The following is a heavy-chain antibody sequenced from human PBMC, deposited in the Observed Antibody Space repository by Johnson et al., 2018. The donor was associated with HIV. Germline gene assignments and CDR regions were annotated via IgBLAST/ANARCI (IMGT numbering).Heavy chain of an antibody. D-gene: IGHD3-10*01. V-gene: IGHV3-30*04. Sequence: VQLVESGGGVVQPGRSLRLSCAASGFTFSSMHWDRQAPGKGLEWVAVISYDGSNKYYADSVKGRFTISRDNSKNTLYLQMNRLRAEDTAVYYCYCTDHFVAGSESKGTFDAWGQGTMVTVSS. CDR1: GFTFSS. CDR3: YCTDHFVAGSESKGTFDA. J-gene: IGHJ3*01. CDR2: ISYDGSNK.